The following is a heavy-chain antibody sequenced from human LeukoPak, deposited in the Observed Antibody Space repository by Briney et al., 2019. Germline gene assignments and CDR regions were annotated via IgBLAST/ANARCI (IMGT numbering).Heavy chain of an antibody. J-gene: IGHJ4*02. Sequence: GGSLRLSCAASGFTFSSYAMHWVRQAPGKGLEWVAVISYDGSDKYYADSVKGRFTISRDNSRSTLYLQMNSLRAEDTAVYYCARVGKVGAFDYWGQGTLVTVSS. V-gene: IGHV3-30-3*01. D-gene: IGHD1-26*01. CDR1: GFTFSSYA. CDR3: ARVGKVGAFDY. CDR2: ISYDGSDK.